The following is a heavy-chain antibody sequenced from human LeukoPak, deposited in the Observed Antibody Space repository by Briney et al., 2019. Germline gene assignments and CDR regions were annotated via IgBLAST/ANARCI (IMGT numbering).Heavy chain of an antibody. Sequence: SETLSLTCAVSGGSISSGIYYWGWIRQPPGKGLEWIGYIYYSGSTNYNPSLKSRVTISVDTSKNQLSLKIISVTAADTAVYYCARGIAAAGSNLFDLWGQGILVTVSS. CDR3: ARGIAAAGSNLFDL. D-gene: IGHD6-13*01. V-gene: IGHV4-61*01. J-gene: IGHJ4*02. CDR2: IYYSGST. CDR1: GGSISSGIYY.